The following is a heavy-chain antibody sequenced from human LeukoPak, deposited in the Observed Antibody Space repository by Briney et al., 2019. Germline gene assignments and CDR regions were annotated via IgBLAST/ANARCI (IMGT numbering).Heavy chain of an antibody. J-gene: IGHJ4*02. CDR3: ASPRLMGIAAAGGSFDQ. CDR1: GGTFSSYA. D-gene: IGHD6-13*01. Sequence: SVRVSCKASGGTFSSYAISWVRQAPGQGLEWMGGIIPIFGTTNYAQKFLGRVTITADESTSTAYMDLSSLRSEDTAVYYCASPRLMGIAAAGGSFDQWGQGTLVTVSS. CDR2: IIPIFGTT. V-gene: IGHV1-69*13.